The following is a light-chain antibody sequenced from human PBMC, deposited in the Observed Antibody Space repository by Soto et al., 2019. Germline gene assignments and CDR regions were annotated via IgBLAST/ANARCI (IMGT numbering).Light chain of an antibody. CDR2: GAS. V-gene: IGKV3-20*01. J-gene: IGKJ1*01. Sequence: EIVLTQSPGTLSLSPGEKATLSCRASQSVSSNFLAWYRQKPGQAPRLLINGASSRATGIPDRFSGSGSGTDFTLTINRLEPEDFAVYYCQQYGSSPWTFDQGTQVEIK. CDR1: QSVSSNF. CDR3: QQYGSSPWT.